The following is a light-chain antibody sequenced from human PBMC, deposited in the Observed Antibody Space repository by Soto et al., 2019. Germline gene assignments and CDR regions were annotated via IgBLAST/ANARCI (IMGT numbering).Light chain of an antibody. CDR2: GAS. Sequence: EIVITQSPATPSVSPGERATLSCRASQSVGSNLAWYQQKPGQAPRLLISGASTGATGVPATFSGSGSGTEFTLTINSLQSEDFAIYYCQQYNKWPWTFGQGTKVDIK. CDR3: QQYNKWPWT. CDR1: QSVGSN. J-gene: IGKJ1*01. V-gene: IGKV3-15*01.